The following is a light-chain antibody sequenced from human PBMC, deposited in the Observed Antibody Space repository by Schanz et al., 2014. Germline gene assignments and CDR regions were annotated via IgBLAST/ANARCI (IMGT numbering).Light chain of an antibody. Sequence: EIVLTQSPATLSLSPGERATLSCRASQSVNTYLAWYQQKPGQAPRLLIYDASNRATGIPARFSGSGSGTDFTLTISSLEPEDFAVYYCQQYSKSPLTFGGGTKVEI. CDR1: QSVNTY. V-gene: IGKV3-11*01. J-gene: IGKJ4*01. CDR2: DAS. CDR3: QQYSKSPLT.